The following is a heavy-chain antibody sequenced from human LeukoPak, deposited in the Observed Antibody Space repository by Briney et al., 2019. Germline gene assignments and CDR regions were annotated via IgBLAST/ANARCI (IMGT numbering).Heavy chain of an antibody. CDR3: AREWGMEAPGGLGRAFDI. Sequence: HPGGSLRLSCAASGFTFRTYGMNWVREAPGEGLEWISYINSNSDTVHYSNSVEGRFTISRDNAKNSLYLQMNSLRAEDTAMYYCAREWGMEAPGGLGRAFDIWGQGTMVTVSS. V-gene: IGHV3-48*04. J-gene: IGHJ3*02. D-gene: IGHD3-16*01. CDR1: GFTFRTYG. CDR2: INSNSDTV.